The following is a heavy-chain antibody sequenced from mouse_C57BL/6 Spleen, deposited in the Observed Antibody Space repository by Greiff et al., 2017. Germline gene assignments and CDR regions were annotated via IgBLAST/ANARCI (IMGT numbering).Heavy chain of an antibody. V-gene: IGHV1-15*01. CDR1: GYTFTDYE. CDR3: TRPYDYDDWFAY. J-gene: IGHJ3*01. Sequence: QVQLQQSGAELVRPGASVTLSCKASGYTFTDYEMHWVKQTPVHGLEWIGAIEPETGGTAYNQKFKGKAILTADKSSSTAYMELRSLTSEDSAVYYCTRPYDYDDWFAYWGQGTLVTVSA. D-gene: IGHD2-4*01. CDR2: IEPETGGT.